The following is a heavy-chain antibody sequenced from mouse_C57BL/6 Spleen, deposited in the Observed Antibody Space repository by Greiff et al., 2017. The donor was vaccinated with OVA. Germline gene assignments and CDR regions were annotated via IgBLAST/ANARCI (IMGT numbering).Heavy chain of an antibody. D-gene: IGHD2-1*01. Sequence: VKLQQPGAELVKPGASVKMSCKASGYTFTSYWITWVKQRPGQGLEWIGDIYPGSGSTNYNEKFKSKATLTVDTSSSTAYMQLSSLTSEDSAFYYGARWGYGNSVGVRDNGGKGTPVTVSS. CDR2: IYPGSGST. CDR3: ARWGYGNSVGVRDN. J-gene: IGHJ4*01. V-gene: IGHV1-55*01. CDR1: GYTFTSYW.